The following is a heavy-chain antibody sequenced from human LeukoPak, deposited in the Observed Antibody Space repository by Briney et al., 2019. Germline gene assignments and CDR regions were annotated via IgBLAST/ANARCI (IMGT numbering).Heavy chain of an antibody. D-gene: IGHD3-10*01. V-gene: IGHV4-34*01. CDR2: NNHSGST. CDR1: GGSFCGYY. J-gene: IGHJ3*01. CDR3: ARGQGAEDGMVV. Sequence: PSETLSLTCAVYGGSFCGYYWSCIPQSPGKALEWIGENNHSGSTNYNPSLKSRVTISVDTAKNQFSLKLSSGTAADTAVYYCARGQGAEDGMVVWGQGTMVSVSS.